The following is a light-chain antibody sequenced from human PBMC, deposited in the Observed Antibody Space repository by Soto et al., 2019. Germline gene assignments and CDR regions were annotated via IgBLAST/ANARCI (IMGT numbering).Light chain of an antibody. CDR1: QSVLYSSNNKNY. CDR3: QQCYSTPRT. V-gene: IGKV4-1*01. J-gene: IGKJ1*01. Sequence: DIVMTQSPDSLAVSLGERATINCKSSQSVLYSSNNKNYLTWYQQKPGQPPKVLIYWASTRESGVPDRFSGSGSGTDFTLTISRLQAEDVAVYYCQQCYSTPRTFGKGTKVEIK. CDR2: WAS.